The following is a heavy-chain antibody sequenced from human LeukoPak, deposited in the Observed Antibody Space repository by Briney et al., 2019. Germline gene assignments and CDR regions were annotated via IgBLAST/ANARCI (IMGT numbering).Heavy chain of an antibody. Sequence: GGSLRLSCAASGFTFDDYAMHWVRQAPGKGLEWVSGISWNSGSIGYADSVKGRFTISRDNAKNSLYLQMNSLRAEDTAVYYCAKDRSSWSDYWGQGTLVTVSS. D-gene: IGHD6-13*01. J-gene: IGHJ4*02. V-gene: IGHV3-9*01. CDR2: ISWNSGSI. CDR3: AKDRSSWSDY. CDR1: GFTFDDYA.